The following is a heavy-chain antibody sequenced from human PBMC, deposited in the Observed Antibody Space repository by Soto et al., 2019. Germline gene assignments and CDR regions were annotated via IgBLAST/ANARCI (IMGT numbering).Heavy chain of an antibody. CDR2: IIPIFGTA. CDR1: GGTFSSYS. V-gene: IGHV1-69*06. CDR3: AREVGATGFDY. J-gene: IGHJ4*02. Sequence: SVKVSCKASGGTFSSYSISWVRQAPGQGLEWMGGIIPIFGTANYAQKFQGRVTITADKSTSTVYMELSSLRSEDTAVYYCAREVGATGFDYWGQGALVTVSS. D-gene: IGHD1-26*01.